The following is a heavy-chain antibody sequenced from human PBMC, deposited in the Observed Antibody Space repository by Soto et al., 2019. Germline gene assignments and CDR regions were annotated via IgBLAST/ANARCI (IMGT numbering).Heavy chain of an antibody. CDR2: TYYRSRWYN. V-gene: IGHV6-1*01. CDR1: GDSVSSNSAA. Sequence: PSQTLSLTCAISGDSVSSNSAAWNWIRQSPSRGLEWLGRTYYRSRWYNDYTVSVKSRITVNPDTSKNQFTLHLNSVTCFFAAVYYFAGTTSQQWYYMDVWDIGTAVTVSS. D-gene: IGHD1-7*01. CDR3: AGTTSQQWYYMDV. J-gene: IGHJ6*03.